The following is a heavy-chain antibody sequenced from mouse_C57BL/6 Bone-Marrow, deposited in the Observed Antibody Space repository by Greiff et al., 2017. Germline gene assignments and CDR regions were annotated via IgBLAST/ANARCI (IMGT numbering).Heavy chain of an antibody. CDR3: AGGAWFAY. CDR2: ISSGSSTI. Sequence: DVHLVESGGGLVKPGGSLKLSCAASGFTFSDYGMHWVRQAPEKGLEWVAYISSGSSTIYHADTVKGRFTISRDNAKNTLFLQMTSLRSEDTAMYYCAGGAWFAYWGQGTLVTVSA. J-gene: IGHJ3*01. CDR1: GFTFSDYG. V-gene: IGHV5-17*01.